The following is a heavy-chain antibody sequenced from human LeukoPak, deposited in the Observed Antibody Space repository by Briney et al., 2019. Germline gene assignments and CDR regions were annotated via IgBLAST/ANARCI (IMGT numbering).Heavy chain of an antibody. D-gene: IGHD3-22*01. CDR2: IWCDGSNK. CDR3: ARDTHYYDSSGYWDY. V-gene: IGHV3-33*01. CDR1: GFTFSSYG. Sequence: GGSLRLSCAASGFTFSSYGMHWVRQAPGKGLEWVAVIWCDGSNKYYADSVKGRFTISRDNSKNTLYLQMNSLRAEDTAVYYCARDTHYYDSSGYWDYWGQGTLVTVSS. J-gene: IGHJ4*02.